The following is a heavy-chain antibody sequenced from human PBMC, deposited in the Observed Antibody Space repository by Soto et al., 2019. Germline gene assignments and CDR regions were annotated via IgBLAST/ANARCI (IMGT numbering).Heavy chain of an antibody. CDR1: GFTFSSYG. V-gene: IGHV3-30*03. J-gene: IGHJ4*02. Sequence: GGSLRLSCAASGFTFSSYGMHWVRQAPGKGLEWVAVISYDGSNKYYADSVKGRFTISRDNSKNTLYLQMNSLRAEDTAVYYCARNTGDSSGWYYLDYWGQGTLVTVSS. CDR3: ARNTGDSSGWYYLDY. D-gene: IGHD6-19*01. CDR2: ISYDGSNK.